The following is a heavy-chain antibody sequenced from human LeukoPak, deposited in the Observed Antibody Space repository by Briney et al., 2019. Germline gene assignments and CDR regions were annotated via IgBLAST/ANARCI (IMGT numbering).Heavy chain of an antibody. CDR1: GFTFDDYA. J-gene: IGHJ4*02. Sequence: GRSLRLSCAASGFTFDDYAMHWVRQAPGKGLEWVSGISWNSGSIGYADSVKGRFTISRDNAKNSLYLQMNSLRAEDTALYYCAKPSGQWLVLAEDYWGQGTLVTVSS. CDR2: ISWNSGSI. V-gene: IGHV3-9*01. D-gene: IGHD6-19*01. CDR3: AKPSGQWLVLAEDY.